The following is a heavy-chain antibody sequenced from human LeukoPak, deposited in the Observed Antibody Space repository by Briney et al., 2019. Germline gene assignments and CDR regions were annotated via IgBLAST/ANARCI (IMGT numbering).Heavy chain of an antibody. CDR2: ISYDGSNK. J-gene: IGHJ3*02. V-gene: IGHV3-30*04. CDR3: ARGPFIVGATRGFAFDI. D-gene: IGHD1-26*01. Sequence: PGRSLRLSCAASGFTFSNYAMHWVRQAPGKGLEWVAVISYDGSNKYYADSVKGRFTISRDNSKNTLYLQMNSLRAEDTAVYYCARGPFIVGATRGFAFDIWGQGTMVTVSS. CDR1: GFTFSNYA.